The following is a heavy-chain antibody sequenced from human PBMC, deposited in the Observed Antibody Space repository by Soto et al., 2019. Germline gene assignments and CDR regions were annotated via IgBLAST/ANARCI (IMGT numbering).Heavy chain of an antibody. CDR1: GYTFTSYA. CDR3: ARPARYGQQLVRAHNWFDP. V-gene: IGHV1-3*01. CDR2: INAGNGNT. J-gene: IGHJ5*02. D-gene: IGHD6-13*01. Sequence: QVQLVQSGAEVKKPGASVKVSCKASGYTFTSYAMHWVRKTPGQRLEWMGWINAGNGNTKYSQKFQGRVTITRDTSASTAHMELSSLRSEDTAVYYCARPARYGQQLVRAHNWFDPWGQGSLVTVTA.